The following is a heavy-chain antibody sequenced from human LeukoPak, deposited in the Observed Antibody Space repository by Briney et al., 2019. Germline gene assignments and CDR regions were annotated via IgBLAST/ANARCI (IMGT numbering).Heavy chain of an antibody. Sequence: PGGSLRLSCAASGFTFSDYWMTWVRQAPGKGLEWVANIKKDGSEKYYVDSVKGRFTVSRDNAKNSLFLQMNNLRVEDTGLYYCARVGYSSWAYWGPGTLVTVSS. J-gene: IGHJ4*02. CDR3: ARVGYSSWAY. D-gene: IGHD6-13*01. CDR2: IKKDGSEK. CDR1: GFTFSDYW. V-gene: IGHV3-7*01.